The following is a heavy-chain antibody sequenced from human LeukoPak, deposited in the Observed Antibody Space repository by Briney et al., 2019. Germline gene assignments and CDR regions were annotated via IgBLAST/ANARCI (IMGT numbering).Heavy chain of an antibody. V-gene: IGHV4-4*07. CDR2: LFDTRKT. CDR1: NGSMRSYY. D-gene: IGHD2-21*01. CDR3: ARGFQGVYDY. Sequence: PSETLSLTCTVSNGSMRSYYWTWIRQPAGKGLEWVGRLFDTRKTYYNPSLTNRVTMSIDMSRNQFSPRMTSVTAADTAVYYCARGFQGVYDYWGQGALVIVSS. J-gene: IGHJ4*02.